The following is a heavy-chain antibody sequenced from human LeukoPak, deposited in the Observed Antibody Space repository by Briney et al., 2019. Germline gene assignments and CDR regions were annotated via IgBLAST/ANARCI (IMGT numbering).Heavy chain of an antibody. J-gene: IGHJ4*02. D-gene: IGHD2-2*01. CDR1: GGSFSGYY. Sequence: SETLSLTCAVYGGSFSGYYWSWLRQPPGKGLEWIGEINHSGSTNYNPSLKSRATISVDTSKNQFSLKLSSVTAADTAVYYCARGRGKGLSDYWGQGTLVTVSS. CDR3: ARGRGKGLSDY. V-gene: IGHV4-34*01. CDR2: INHSGST.